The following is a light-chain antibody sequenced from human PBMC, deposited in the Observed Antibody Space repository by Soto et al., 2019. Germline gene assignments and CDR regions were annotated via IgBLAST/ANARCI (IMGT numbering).Light chain of an antibody. J-gene: IGKJ4*01. V-gene: IGKV3-20*01. CDR3: QQYGSSPLT. CDR2: DAS. CDR1: QSISSY. Sequence: EIVMTQSPATLSVSPGERATLSFSASQSISSYLAWYQQKPGQAPRLLIYDASNRATDIPDRFSGSGSGTDFTLTISRLEPEDFAVYYCQQYGSSPLTFGGGTKVDIK.